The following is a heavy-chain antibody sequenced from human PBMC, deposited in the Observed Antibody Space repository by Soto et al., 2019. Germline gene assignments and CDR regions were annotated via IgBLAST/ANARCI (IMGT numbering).Heavy chain of an antibody. CDR1: GGSISSYY. CDR2: IYYSGST. V-gene: IGHV4-59*08. J-gene: IGHJ4*02. CDR3: ARHSSGSRNPGFDD. Sequence: PSETLSLTCTVSGGSISSYYWSWIRQPPGKGLEWIGYIYYSGSTNYNPSLKSRVTISVDTSKNQFSLKLSPMTAADTAVYYCARHSSGSRNPGFDDWGQGTLVTVSS. D-gene: IGHD1-26*01.